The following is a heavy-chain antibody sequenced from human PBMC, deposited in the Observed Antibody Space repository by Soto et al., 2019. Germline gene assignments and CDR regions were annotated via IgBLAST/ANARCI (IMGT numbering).Heavy chain of an antibody. CDR3: ATPQDFDDCPDS. V-gene: IGHV1-3*01. D-gene: IGHD2-21*02. CDR2: INVGNGNT. J-gene: IGHJ4*02. CDR1: GYTFTSYA. Sequence: ASVKVSCKASGYTFTSYAMHWVRQAPGQRLEWMGWINVGNGNTRYSQKFQGRLTLTRDTSANTAYLELNSLISEDTAVYYCATPQDFDDCPDSWGQGTLVTASS.